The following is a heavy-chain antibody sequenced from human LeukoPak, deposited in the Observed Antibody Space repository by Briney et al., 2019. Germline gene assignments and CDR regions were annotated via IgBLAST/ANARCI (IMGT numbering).Heavy chain of an antibody. CDR3: ARAGGGSCYDY. J-gene: IGHJ4*02. D-gene: IGHD2-15*01. CDR2: IYSGGST. CDR1: GFTVSSNY. Sequence: GGSLRLSCAASGFTVSSNYMSWVRQAPGKGLEWVSVIYSGGSTYYADSVKGRFTISRDNSKNTLYLQMGSLRAEDMAVYCCARAGGGSCYDYWGQGTLVTVSS. V-gene: IGHV3-53*05.